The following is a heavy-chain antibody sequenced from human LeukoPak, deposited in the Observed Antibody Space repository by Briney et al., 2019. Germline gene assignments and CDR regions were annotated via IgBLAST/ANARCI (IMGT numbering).Heavy chain of an antibody. V-gene: IGHV1-24*01. D-gene: IGHD5-18*01. CDR3: ATPAAGIQLWLDYSYFDY. Sequence: ASVKVSCKVSGYTLTELSMHWVRQAPGKGLEWMGGFDPEDGETIYAQKFQGRVTMTEDTSTDTAYMELSSLRSEDTAVYYCATPAAGIQLWLDYSYFDYWGQETPVTVSS. J-gene: IGHJ4*02. CDR2: FDPEDGET. CDR1: GYTLTELS.